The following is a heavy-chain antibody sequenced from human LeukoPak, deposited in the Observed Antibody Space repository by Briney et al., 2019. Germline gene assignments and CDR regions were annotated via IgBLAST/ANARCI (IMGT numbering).Heavy chain of an antibody. V-gene: IGHV3-23*01. Sequence: GGSLRLSCAVSGITLSNYGMSWVRQAPGKGLEWVAGISDSGGSTNYADSVKGRFTISRVNPKNTLYLQMNSLRAEDTAVYFCAKRGVVIRVILVGFHKEAYYFESWGQGALVTVSS. J-gene: IGHJ4*02. CDR3: AKRGVVIRVILVGFHKEAYYFES. CDR1: GITLSNYG. D-gene: IGHD3/OR15-3a*01. CDR2: ISDSGGST.